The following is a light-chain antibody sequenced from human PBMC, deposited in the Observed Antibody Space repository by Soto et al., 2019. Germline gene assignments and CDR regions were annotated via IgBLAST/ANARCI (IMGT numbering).Light chain of an antibody. CDR1: QSISTW. J-gene: IGKJ4*01. CDR2: DAS. V-gene: IGKV1-5*01. Sequence: DIQMTQYPSTLPASMGVSVTSTCRANQSISTWLAWYQQKPGKAPNLLIYDASSLESGVPSRFSGSGSGTEFTLTIIKLQPDYFATYYCQQYDNYPLTFGGGTKVDIK. CDR3: QQYDNYPLT.